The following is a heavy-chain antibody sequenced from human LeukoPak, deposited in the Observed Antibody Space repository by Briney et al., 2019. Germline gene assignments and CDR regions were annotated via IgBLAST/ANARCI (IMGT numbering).Heavy chain of an antibody. CDR2: INPNSGGT. CDR3: ARPLLWWPQVGYFDY. Sequence: ASVKVSCKASGYTFTGYYIHWVRQAPGQGLEWMGWINPNSGGTNYAQKFQGRVTMTRDTSISTAYMELSRLRSDDTAVYYCARPLLWWPQVGYFDYWGQGTLVTVSS. V-gene: IGHV1-2*02. CDR1: GYTFTGYY. D-gene: IGHD4/OR15-4a*01. J-gene: IGHJ4*02.